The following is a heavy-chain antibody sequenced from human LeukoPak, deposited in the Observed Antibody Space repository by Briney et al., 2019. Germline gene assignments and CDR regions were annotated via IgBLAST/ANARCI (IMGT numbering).Heavy chain of an antibody. J-gene: IGHJ4*02. CDR1: GFTFGSFG. V-gene: IGHV3-30*02. Sequence: PGGSLRLSCVASGFTFGSFGIHWVRQAPDKGLEWVAYIRYDGSHKYHADSVKGRFTISRDNSKNTLYLQMNSLRAEDTAVYYCAKEGRFYNSSGYYPLGHWGQGTLVTVSS. D-gene: IGHD3-22*01. CDR3: AKEGRFYNSSGYYPLGH. CDR2: IRYDGSHK.